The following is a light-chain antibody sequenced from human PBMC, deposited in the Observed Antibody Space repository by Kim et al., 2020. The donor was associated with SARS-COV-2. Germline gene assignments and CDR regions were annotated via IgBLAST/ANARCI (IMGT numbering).Light chain of an antibody. CDR3: NSRDSSGNHLV. Sequence: SSELTQDPAVSVALGQTVRITCQGDSLRTYYATWYQQKPGQAPVLVVYGKSNRPSGIPDRFSGSRSGNTASLTITGAQAEDEADYYCNSRDSSGNHLVFG. J-gene: IGLJ3*02. CDR1: SLRTYY. CDR2: GKS. V-gene: IGLV3-19*01.